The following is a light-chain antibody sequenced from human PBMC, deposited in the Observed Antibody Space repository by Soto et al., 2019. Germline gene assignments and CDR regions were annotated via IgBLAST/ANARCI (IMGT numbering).Light chain of an antibody. CDR1: SSDGGSYNY. CDR2: EDS. V-gene: IGLV2-14*01. Sequence: QSVLTQPASVSGSPGQSITISCTGTSSDGGSYNYDYWYQQHPGKAPKLMIYEDSNQPSGVSNRFSGSKSGNTASLTISGLQAEDEANYYCNSYTSSSTLVFGGGTQLTVL. J-gene: IGLJ3*02. CDR3: NSYTSSSTLV.